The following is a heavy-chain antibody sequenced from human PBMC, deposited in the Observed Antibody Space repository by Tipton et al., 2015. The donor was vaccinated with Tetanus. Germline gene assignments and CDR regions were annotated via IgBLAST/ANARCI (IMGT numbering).Heavy chain of an antibody. CDR2: ISHTGTTT. V-gene: IGHV3-11*01. CDR3: ARSESRIAPRIPWGMDI. D-gene: IGHD6-6*01. CDR1: GFTFSAYY. Sequence: TLRLSCVASGFTFSAYYMSWIRLAPGKGLEWISYISHTGTTTYYSASVMGRFTVSRDNTKNSLYLEINSLRAEGTAVYYCARSESRIAPRIPWGMDIWGQGTTVTVSS. J-gene: IGHJ6*02.